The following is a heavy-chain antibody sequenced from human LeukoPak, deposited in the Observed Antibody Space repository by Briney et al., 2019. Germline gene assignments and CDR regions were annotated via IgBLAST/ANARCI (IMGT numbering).Heavy chain of an antibody. J-gene: IGHJ6*02. CDR2: MNPNSGNT. V-gene: IGHV1-8*01. CDR3: ARGGGYSGYDEDGLNYYGMDV. D-gene: IGHD5-12*01. CDR1: GYTFTSYD. Sequence: ASVKVSCKASGYTFTSYDINWVRQAPGQGLEWMGWMNPNSGNTGYAQKFQGRVTMTRNTSTSTAYMELSSLRSEDTAVYYCARGGGYSGYDEDGLNYYGMDVWGQGTTVTVSS.